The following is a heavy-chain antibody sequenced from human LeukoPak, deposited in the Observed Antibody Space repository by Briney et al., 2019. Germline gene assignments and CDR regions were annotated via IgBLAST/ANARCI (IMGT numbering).Heavy chain of an antibody. CDR3: ARVRNSGSVFDY. CDR1: GGSISSGGYS. D-gene: IGHD1-26*01. V-gene: IGHV4-34*01. Sequence: SETLSLTCAVSGGSISSGGYSWSWIRQPPGKGLEWIGEINHSGSTNYNPSLKSRVTISVDTSKNQFSLKLSSVTAADTAVYYCARVRNSGSVFDYWGRGTLVTVSS. J-gene: IGHJ4*02. CDR2: INHSGST.